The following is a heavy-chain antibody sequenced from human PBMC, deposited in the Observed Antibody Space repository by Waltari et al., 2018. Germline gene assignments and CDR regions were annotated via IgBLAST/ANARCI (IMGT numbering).Heavy chain of an antibody. D-gene: IGHD1-26*01. CDR3: AGGISGSPDPYYFDY. J-gene: IGHJ4*02. CDR1: GFTFSSYS. CDR2: ISSSSSYI. V-gene: IGHV3-21*01. Sequence: EVQLVESGGGLVKPGGSLRLSCAASGFTFSSYSMNWVRQAPGKGLEWVSSISSSSSYIYYADSVKGRFTISRDNAKNSLYLQMNSLRAEDTAVYYCAGGISGSPDPYYFDYWGQGTLVTVSS.